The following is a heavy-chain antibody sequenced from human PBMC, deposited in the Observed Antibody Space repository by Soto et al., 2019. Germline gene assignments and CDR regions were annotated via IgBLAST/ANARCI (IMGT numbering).Heavy chain of an antibody. D-gene: IGHD2-15*01. V-gene: IGHV3-30-3*01. CDR1: GFTFRSYA. CDR3: ARGDREDIAVVVGARPGEYGVDV. CDR2: ISYDGSNK. Sequence: QVQLVESGGGVVQPGRSLRLSCAASGFTFRSYAMHWVRQAPGKGLECVAVISYDGSNKFYRDSVKGRFTISRDNSKNTLYLQITSLRYGDTAVYYCARGDREDIAVVVGARPGEYGVDVWGQGTTVTVSS. J-gene: IGHJ6*02.